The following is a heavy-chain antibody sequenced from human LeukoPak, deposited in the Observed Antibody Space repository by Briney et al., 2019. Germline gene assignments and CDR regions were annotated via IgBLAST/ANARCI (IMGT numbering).Heavy chain of an antibody. J-gene: IGHJ4*02. Sequence: GGSLRLSCAASGFTFSSYWMHWVRQAPGKGLVLVSRINSDGSSTNYADSVKGRFTISRDNAKNTLYLQMNSLRAEDTAVYYCARGGGRYYDGSGYSYWGQGSLVTVSS. CDR2: INSDGSST. CDR3: ARGGGRYYDGSGYSY. D-gene: IGHD3-22*01. V-gene: IGHV3-74*01. CDR1: GFTFSSYW.